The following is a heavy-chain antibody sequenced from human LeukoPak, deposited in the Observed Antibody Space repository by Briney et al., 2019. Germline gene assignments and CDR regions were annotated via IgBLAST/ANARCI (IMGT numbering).Heavy chain of an antibody. CDR3: AKGYGSGSYFFYYYYYMDV. V-gene: IGHV3-23*01. CDR1: GFTFSSYA. D-gene: IGHD3-10*01. CDR2: VSGSGGST. J-gene: IGHJ6*03. Sequence: GGSLRLSCAASGFTFSSYAMSWVRQAPGKGLEWVSAVSGSGGSTYYADSVKGRFTISRDNSKNTLYLQMNSLRAEDTAVYYCAKGYGSGSYFFYYYYYMDVWGKGTTVTVSS.